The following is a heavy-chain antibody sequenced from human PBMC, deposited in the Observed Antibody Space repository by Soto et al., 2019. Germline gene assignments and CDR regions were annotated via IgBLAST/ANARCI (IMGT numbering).Heavy chain of an antibody. V-gene: IGHV4-39*07. D-gene: IGHD6-13*01. CDR2: IYYSGSP. CDR3: ARVSAGGTRWFDS. CDR1: GSSISSSIYY. Sequence: SETLSLTCTFSGSSISSSIYYWGCIRQPPGKGLEWIGNIYYSGSPSYNPSLGSRVTISRDTSKSQVSLKLNSVTAADTAVYYCARVSAGGTRWFDSWGQGIRVTVSS. J-gene: IGHJ5*01.